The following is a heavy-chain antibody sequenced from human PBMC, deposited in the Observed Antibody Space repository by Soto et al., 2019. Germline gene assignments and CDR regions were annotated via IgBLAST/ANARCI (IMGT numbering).Heavy chain of an antibody. CDR3: ARAGGLGAVAVDY. CDR2: IYHSGST. CDR1: GGSISSGGYS. J-gene: IGHJ4*02. D-gene: IGHD6-19*01. Sequence: QLQLQESGSGLVKPSQTLSLTCAVSGGSISSGGYSWSWIRQPPGKGLEWIGYIYHSGSTYYNPSLKSRVTIPVDRSTNQFSLKLSSVTAADTAVYYCARAGGLGAVAVDYWGQGTLVTVSS. V-gene: IGHV4-30-2*01.